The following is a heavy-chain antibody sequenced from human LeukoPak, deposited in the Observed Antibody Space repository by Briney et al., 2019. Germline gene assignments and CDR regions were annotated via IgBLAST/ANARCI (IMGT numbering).Heavy chain of an antibody. CDR2: ITRSSIYM. CDR1: GFTFSSYS. D-gene: IGHD3-10*01. CDR3: AKVLIWTYGSGNYYKGAFDI. V-gene: IGHV3-21*04. J-gene: IGHJ3*02. Sequence: GGSLRLSCAASGFTFSSYSMNWVRQAPGKGLEWVSSITRSSIYMYYADSVKGRFTISRDNSKNTLYLHMNSLRAEDTAVYYCAKVLIWTYGSGNYYKGAFDIWGQGTMVTVFS.